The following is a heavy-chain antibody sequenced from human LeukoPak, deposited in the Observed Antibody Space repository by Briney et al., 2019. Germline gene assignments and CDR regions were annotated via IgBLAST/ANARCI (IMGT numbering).Heavy chain of an antibody. J-gene: IGHJ1*01. CDR2: TNWNGGST. CDR1: GYIFDDYG. V-gene: IGHV3-20*04. Sequence: GGSLRLSCAVSGYIFDDYGMRWVRQAPGKGLEWVAGTNWNGGSTGYAASVKGRCTISRDNAKTALYLEMNSLRVEDTAFYYCVRLGRDGYTYGAAYWGQGALVTVSS. CDR3: VRLGRDGYTYGAAY. D-gene: IGHD5-24*01.